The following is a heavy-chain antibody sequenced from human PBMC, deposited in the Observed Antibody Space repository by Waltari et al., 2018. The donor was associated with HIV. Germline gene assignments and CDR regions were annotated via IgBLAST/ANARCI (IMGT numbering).Heavy chain of an antibody. Sequence: QVQLQQWGAGLLKPSETLSLTCAVYVGSFSGYYWSWIRQPPGKGLVWVGEINQSGSTNYNSSLKSRVIISVDTSKNQFSLKLTSVTAADTAVYYCARGRGSMVRGVFFDYWGQGTLVTVSS. J-gene: IGHJ4*02. CDR3: ARGRGSMVRGVFFDY. CDR2: INQSGST. CDR1: VGSFSGYY. V-gene: IGHV4-34*01. D-gene: IGHD3-10*01.